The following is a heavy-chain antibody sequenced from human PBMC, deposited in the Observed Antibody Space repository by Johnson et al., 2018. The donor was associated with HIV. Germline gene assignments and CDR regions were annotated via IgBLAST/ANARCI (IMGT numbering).Heavy chain of an antibody. V-gene: IGHV3-66*02. Sequence: VQLVESGGGLAQPGASLRLSCAASGFTVSSNYMSWVRQAPGKGLEWVSVIYSGGSTYYADSVMGRFTISRDNSKNTLYLQMNSLRAEHTDVYYCARDGKVGATPRRAFDIWGQGTMVTVSS. D-gene: IGHD1-26*01. CDR3: ARDGKVGATPRRAFDI. CDR2: IYSGGST. J-gene: IGHJ3*02. CDR1: GFTVSSNY.